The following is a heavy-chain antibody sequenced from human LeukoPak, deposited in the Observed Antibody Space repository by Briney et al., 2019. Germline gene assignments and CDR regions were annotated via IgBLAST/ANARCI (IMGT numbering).Heavy chain of an antibody. J-gene: IGHJ3*01. CDR3: ARVAF. V-gene: IGHV3-7*03. CDR2: IKQDGSEK. CDR1: GFTFGDHA. Sequence: GGSLRLSCTTSGFTFGDHAMSWVRQAPGKGLEWVANIKQDGSEKYYVDSVKGRFTISRDNAKNSLYLQMNSLRAEDTAVYYCARVAFWGQGTMVTVSS.